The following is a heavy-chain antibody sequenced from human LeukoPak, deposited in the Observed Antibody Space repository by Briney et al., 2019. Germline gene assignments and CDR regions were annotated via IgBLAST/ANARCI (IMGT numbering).Heavy chain of an antibody. CDR1: GYTFTSYG. Sequence: ASVKVSCKASGYTFTSYGISWVRQAPGQGLEWMGWISAYNGNTNYAQKLQGRVTMTTDTSTSTAYMELRSLRSDGTAVYYCARAALYCSSTSCYFDYWGQGTLVTVSS. CDR2: ISAYNGNT. D-gene: IGHD2-2*01. V-gene: IGHV1-18*01. J-gene: IGHJ4*02. CDR3: ARAALYCSSTSCYFDY.